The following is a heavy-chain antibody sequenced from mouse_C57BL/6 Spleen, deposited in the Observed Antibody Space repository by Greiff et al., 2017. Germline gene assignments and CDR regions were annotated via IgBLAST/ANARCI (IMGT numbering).Heavy chain of an antibody. CDR3: AREGSYGYFDV. CDR1: GFTFSSYA. J-gene: IGHJ1*03. CDR2: ISDGGSYT. V-gene: IGHV5-4*01. D-gene: IGHD1-1*01. Sequence: EVMLVESGGGLVKPGGSLKLSCAASGFTFSSYAMSWVRQTPEKRLEWVATISDGGSYTYYPDNVKGRFTISRDNAKNNLYLQMSHLKSEDTAMYYCAREGSYGYFDVWGTGTTVTVSS.